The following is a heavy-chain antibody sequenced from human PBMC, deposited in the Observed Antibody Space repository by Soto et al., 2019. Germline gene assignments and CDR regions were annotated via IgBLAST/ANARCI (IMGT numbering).Heavy chain of an antibody. D-gene: IGHD5-18*01. CDR3: ARGDTPPPQYYYYGMDV. CDR2: ISSSSSYI. J-gene: IGHJ6*02. V-gene: IGHV3-21*01. Sequence: GGSLRLSCAASGFTFSSYSMNWVRQAPGKGLEWVSSISSSSSYIYYADSVKGRFTISRDNAKNSLYLQMNSLRAEDTAVYYCARGDTPPPQYYYYGMDVWGQGTTVTVSS. CDR1: GFTFSSYS.